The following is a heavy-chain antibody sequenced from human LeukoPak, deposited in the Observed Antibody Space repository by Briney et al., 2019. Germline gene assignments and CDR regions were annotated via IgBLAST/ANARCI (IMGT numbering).Heavy chain of an antibody. Sequence: SETLSLTCTVSGYSISSGYYWGWIRQPPGKGLDWIGNIYYSGTTYYNPSLKSRVTISVDTSKNQFSLKLSSVTAADTAVYYCARSACSGGSCYSQRGAFDIWGQGTMVIVSS. V-gene: IGHV4-38-2*02. J-gene: IGHJ3*02. CDR1: GYSISSGYY. CDR3: ARSACSGGSCYSQRGAFDI. D-gene: IGHD2-15*01. CDR2: IYYSGTT.